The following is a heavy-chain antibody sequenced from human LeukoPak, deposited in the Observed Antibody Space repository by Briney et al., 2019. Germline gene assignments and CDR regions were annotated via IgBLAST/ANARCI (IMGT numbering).Heavy chain of an antibody. CDR2: VGCDGRNK. V-gene: IGHV3-33*01. CDR3: ARDMEQWLVQDWYFDL. Sequence: PGGSLRLSCAASGFTFSRYGMHWVRQAPGKGLEWVAVVGCDGRNKYYADSVKGRFIISRDNSKNTLYLQMNILRAEDTAVYYCARDMEQWLVQDWYFDLWGRGTLVTVSS. CDR1: GFTFSRYG. J-gene: IGHJ2*01. D-gene: IGHD6-19*01.